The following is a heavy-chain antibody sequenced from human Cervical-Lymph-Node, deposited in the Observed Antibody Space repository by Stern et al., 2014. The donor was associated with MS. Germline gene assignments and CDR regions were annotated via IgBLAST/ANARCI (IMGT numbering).Heavy chain of an antibody. V-gene: IGHV4-4*02. CDR3: ARSVRDNWIDYYGMDV. CDR2: IYHSGST. Sequence: QVQLQESGPGLVKPSGTLSLTCAVSGGSISSSNWWSWVRQPPGKGLEWIGAIYHSGSTNYNPSLKSRVTISVDKSKNQFSLKLSSGTAADTAVYYCARSVRDNWIDYYGMDVWGQGTTVTVSS. J-gene: IGHJ6*02. CDR1: GGSISSSNW. D-gene: IGHD1-1*01.